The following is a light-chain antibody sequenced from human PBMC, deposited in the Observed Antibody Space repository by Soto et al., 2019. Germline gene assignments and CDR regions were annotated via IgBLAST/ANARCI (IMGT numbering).Light chain of an antibody. J-gene: IGLJ2*01. CDR3: SSYTSSSTLVV. CDR1: SSDVGGYNY. Sequence: QSALTQPASVSGSPGQSITISCTGTSSDVGGYNYVSWYQQHPGKAPKLMIYEVSNRPSGVSNRFSGSKSGNTASLTISGLQAEDEADYSCSSYTSSSTLVVFGRGTKLTVL. V-gene: IGLV2-14*01. CDR2: EVS.